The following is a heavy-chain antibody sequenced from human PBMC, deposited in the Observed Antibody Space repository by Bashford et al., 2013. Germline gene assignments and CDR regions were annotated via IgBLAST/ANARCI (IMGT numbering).Heavy chain of an antibody. CDR1: GDFSSSYY. CDR3: ARGRSTGWFHIYFDS. Sequence: SETLSLTCSVSGDFSSSYYWSWIRQSAGKGLEWIGRIHTSGNANYNPSLKSRVTMSVDTSKNQFSLRLISVTAADTAVYYCARGRSTGWFHIYFDSWGQGTLVTVSS. D-gene: IGHD6-19*01. CDR2: IHTSGNA. V-gene: IGHV4-4*07. J-gene: IGHJ4*02.